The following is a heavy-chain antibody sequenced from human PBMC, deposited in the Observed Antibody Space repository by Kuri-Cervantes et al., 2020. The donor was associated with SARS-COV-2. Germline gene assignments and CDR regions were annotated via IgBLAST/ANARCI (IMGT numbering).Heavy chain of an antibody. D-gene: IGHD6-13*01. V-gene: IGHV3-23*01. CDR1: GFTFSSYA. J-gene: IGHJ4*02. CDR2: ISGSGGST. Sequence: GESLKSSCTASGFTFSSYAMSWVRQASGKGLEWVSAISGSGGSTYYADSVKGRFTISRDNSKNTLYLQMNSLRTEDTAVYYCAKKFESSGIAAAGTEMYFDYWGQGTLVTVSS. CDR3: AKKFESSGIAAAGTEMYFDY.